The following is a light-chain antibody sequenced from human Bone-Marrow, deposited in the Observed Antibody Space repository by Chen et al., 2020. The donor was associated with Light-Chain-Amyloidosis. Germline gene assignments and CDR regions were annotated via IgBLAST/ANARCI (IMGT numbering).Light chain of an antibody. Sequence: SYVLTQQSSLSVAPGQTATSPCGGNNIGSTSVHWYQQTPGQARLLAVYDDSDRPSGIPERLSGSNSGNTATLTISRVEAGDEADYYCQVWDRSSDRPVFGGGTKLTVL. CDR2: DDS. CDR3: QVWDRSSDRPV. V-gene: IGLV3-21*02. CDR1: NIGSTS. J-gene: IGLJ3*02.